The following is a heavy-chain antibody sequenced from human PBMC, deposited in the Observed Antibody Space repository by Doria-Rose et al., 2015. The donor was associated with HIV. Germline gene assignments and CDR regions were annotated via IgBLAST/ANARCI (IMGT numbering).Heavy chain of an antibody. Sequence: FTGYYMHWVRQAPGQGLEWMGWINPNSGGTNYAQKFQGRVTMTRDTSISTAYVELSRLRSDDTAVYYCARGLEILYGMDVWGQGTTVTVS. V-gene: IGHV1-2*02. J-gene: IGHJ6*02. D-gene: IGHD6-19*01. CDR1: FTGYY. CDR2: INPNSGGT. CDR3: ARGLEILYGMDV.